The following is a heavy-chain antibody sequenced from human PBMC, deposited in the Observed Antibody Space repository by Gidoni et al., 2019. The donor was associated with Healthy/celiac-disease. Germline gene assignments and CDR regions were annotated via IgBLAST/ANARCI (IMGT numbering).Heavy chain of an antibody. CDR2: ISSSGSTI. J-gene: IGHJ4*02. Sequence: QVQLVASGGGLVKPGGSLRLSCAASGFPFSDYYMRWIRQAPGKGLEWVAYISSSGSTIYYADSVKGRFTISRDNAKNSLYLQMNSLRAEDTAVYYCARDLRKYYYDSSGYDYWGQGTLVTVSS. CDR1: GFPFSDYY. V-gene: IGHV3-11*01. CDR3: ARDLRKYYYDSSGYDY. D-gene: IGHD3-22*01.